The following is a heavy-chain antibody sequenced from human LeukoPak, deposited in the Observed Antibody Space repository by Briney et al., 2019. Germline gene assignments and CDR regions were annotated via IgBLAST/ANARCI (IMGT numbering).Heavy chain of an antibody. CDR2: FDPEDGET. V-gene: IGHV1-24*01. D-gene: IGHD1-26*01. Sequence: ASVKVSCKVSGYTLTELSMHWVRQAPGKGLEWMGGFDPEDGETIYAQKLQGRVTMTTDTSTSTAYMELRSLRSDDTAVYYCARWVGATSLFDYWGQGTLVTVSS. CDR1: GYTLTELS. J-gene: IGHJ4*02. CDR3: ARWVGATSLFDY.